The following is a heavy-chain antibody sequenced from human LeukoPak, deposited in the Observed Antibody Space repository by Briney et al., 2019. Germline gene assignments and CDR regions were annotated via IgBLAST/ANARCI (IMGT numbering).Heavy chain of an antibody. CDR1: GFTFRSHT. V-gene: IGHV3-23*01. J-gene: IGHJ4*02. D-gene: IGHD6-13*01. CDR3: AKALGYSSSWYIVDY. Sequence: PGGSLRLSCAASGFTFRSHTMAWVRQAPGKGLEWVSAISGSGGSTYYADSVKGRFTISRDNSKNTLYLQMYSLRAEDTAVYYCAKALGYSSSWYIVDYWGQGALVTVSS. CDR2: ISGSGGST.